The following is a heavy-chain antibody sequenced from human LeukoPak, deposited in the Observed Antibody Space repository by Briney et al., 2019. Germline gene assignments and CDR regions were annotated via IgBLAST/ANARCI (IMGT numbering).Heavy chain of an antibody. CDR1: GFTFSSYS. D-gene: IGHD3-10*01. CDR2: ISSSSSYI. CDR3: ARPPAKVGWFGESYFDY. Sequence: PGGSLRLSCAAPGFTFSSYSMNWVRQAPGKGLEWVSSISSSSSYIYYADSVKGRFTISRDNAKNSLYLQMNSLGAEDTAVYYCARPPAKVGWFGESYFDYWGQGTLVTVSS. J-gene: IGHJ4*02. V-gene: IGHV3-21*01.